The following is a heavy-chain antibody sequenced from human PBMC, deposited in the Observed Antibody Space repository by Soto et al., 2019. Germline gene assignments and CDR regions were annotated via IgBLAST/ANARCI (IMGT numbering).Heavy chain of an antibody. D-gene: IGHD2-2*01. Sequence: SETLSLTCTVSGGTNIRDGYYWSWIRQHPGKGLEWIAYISYSGSSYSNPSLKSRVTISADTSKNQFSLRLTSVTAADTAVYFCARATPAGSADFWGQGTLVTVSS. CDR3: ARATPAGSADF. V-gene: IGHV4-31*03. J-gene: IGHJ4*02. CDR2: ISYSGSS. CDR1: GGTNIRDGYY.